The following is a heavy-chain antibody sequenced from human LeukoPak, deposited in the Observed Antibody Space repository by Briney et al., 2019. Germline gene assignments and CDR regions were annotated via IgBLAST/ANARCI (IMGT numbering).Heavy chain of an antibody. Sequence: PSEALSLTCTVSGGSISSYYWSWIRQPPGKGLEWIGYIYYSGSTNYNPSLKSRVTISVDTSKNQFSLKLSSVTAADTAVYYCARAGYGDYYYMDVWGKGTTVTISS. CDR3: ARAGYGDYYYMDV. J-gene: IGHJ6*03. D-gene: IGHD4-17*01. CDR2: IYYSGST. V-gene: IGHV4-59*01. CDR1: GGSISSYY.